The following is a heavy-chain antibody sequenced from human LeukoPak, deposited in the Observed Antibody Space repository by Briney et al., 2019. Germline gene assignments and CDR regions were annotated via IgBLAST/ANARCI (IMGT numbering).Heavy chain of an antibody. Sequence: SETLSLTCTVSGGSISSYYWSWIRQPPGKGLEWIGYIYYSGSTNYNPSLKSRVTISVDTSKNQFSLKLSSVTAADTAVYYCARVPLAAAGTMDYYYYYMDVWGKGTTVTISS. V-gene: IGHV4-59*01. CDR3: ARVPLAAAGTMDYYYYYMDV. CDR1: GGSISSYY. J-gene: IGHJ6*03. D-gene: IGHD6-13*01. CDR2: IYYSGST.